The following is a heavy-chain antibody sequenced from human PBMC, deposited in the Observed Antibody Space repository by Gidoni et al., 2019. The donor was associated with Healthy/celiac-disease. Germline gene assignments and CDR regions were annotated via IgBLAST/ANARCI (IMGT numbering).Heavy chain of an antibody. V-gene: IGHV1-18*01. CDR3: ARDKGARNWNARFGVAPFDY. CDR1: GYTFTSYG. CDR2: ISAYNGNT. D-gene: IGHD1-1*01. J-gene: IGHJ4*02. Sequence: QVQLVQSGAEVKKPGASVKVSCKASGYTFTSYGLSWVRQAPGQGLEWMGWISAYNGNTNYAQKLQGRVTMTTDTSTSTAYMELRSLRSDDTAVYYCARDKGARNWNARFGVAPFDYWGQGTLVTVSS.